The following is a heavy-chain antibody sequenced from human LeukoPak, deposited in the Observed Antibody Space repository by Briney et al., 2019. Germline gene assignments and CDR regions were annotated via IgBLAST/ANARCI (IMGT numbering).Heavy chain of an antibody. CDR2: ISSDGSNK. CDR3: AKDGLWFGDLTYLDY. CDR1: GFSFGIYG. J-gene: IGHJ4*02. Sequence: GGSLRLSCAASGFSFGIYGMRWVRQAPGKGLEWVAVISSDGSNKYYADSVKGRFTISRDNSKNTLFLQMNSLRAEDTAVYYCAKDGLWFGDLTYLDYWGQGTLVTVSS. D-gene: IGHD3-10*01. V-gene: IGHV3-30*18.